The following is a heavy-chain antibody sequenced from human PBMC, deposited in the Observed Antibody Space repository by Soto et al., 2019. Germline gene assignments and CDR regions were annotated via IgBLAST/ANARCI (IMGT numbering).Heavy chain of an antibody. D-gene: IGHD2-21*01. CDR3: ATSEFH. CDR1: GGSSSGYY. CDR2: IYYSGST. Sequence: SQTMSLTWTVAGGSSSGYYWSWIRQPPGKGLEWIGYIYYSGSTNYNPSLKSRVTISVDTSKNQFSLKLSSVTAADTAVYYCATSEFHWGQGTLVTVS. J-gene: IGHJ4*02. V-gene: IGHV4-59*08.